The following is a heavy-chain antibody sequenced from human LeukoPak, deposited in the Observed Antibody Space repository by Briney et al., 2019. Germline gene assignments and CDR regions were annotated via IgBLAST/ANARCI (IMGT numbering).Heavy chain of an antibody. J-gene: IGHJ4*02. CDR2: ISGSGGST. CDR1: GFTFSSYA. D-gene: IGHD4-17*01. CDR3: ARDRDYAFDY. Sequence: AGGSLRLSCAASGFTFSSYAMSWVRQAPGKGLEWVSAISGSGGSTYYADSVKGRFTISRGNAKNSLYLQMDSLRDEDTAVYYCARDRDYAFDYWGQGTLVTVSS. V-gene: IGHV3-23*01.